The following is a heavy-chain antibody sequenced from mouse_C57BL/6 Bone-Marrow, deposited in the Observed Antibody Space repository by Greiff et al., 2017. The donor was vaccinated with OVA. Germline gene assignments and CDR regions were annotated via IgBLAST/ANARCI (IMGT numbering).Heavy chain of an antibody. Sequence: EVQLVESGGGLVQPGGSLKLSCAASGFTFSDYYMYWVRQTPEKRLEWVAYISNGGGSTYYPDTVKGRFTISRDNAKNTLYLQMSLLKSEDTAMYYCARHQNGNFYFDYWGQGTTLTVSS. D-gene: IGHD2-1*01. CDR1: GFTFSDYY. CDR3: ARHQNGNFYFDY. CDR2: ISNGGGST. J-gene: IGHJ2*01. V-gene: IGHV5-12*01.